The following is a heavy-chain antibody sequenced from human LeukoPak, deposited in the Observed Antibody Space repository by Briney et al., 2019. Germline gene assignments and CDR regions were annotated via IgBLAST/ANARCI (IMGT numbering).Heavy chain of an antibody. CDR3: ATATTVTRVGY. V-gene: IGHV3-21*01. CDR1: GFTFSSYS. CDR2: ISSSSGYI. Sequence: GGSLRLSCAASGFTFSSYSMNWVRQAPGKGLEWVSSISSSSGYIYYADSVKGRFTISRDNAKNSLYLQMNSLRAEDTAVYYCATATTVTRVGYWGQGTLVTVSS. D-gene: IGHD4-17*01. J-gene: IGHJ4*02.